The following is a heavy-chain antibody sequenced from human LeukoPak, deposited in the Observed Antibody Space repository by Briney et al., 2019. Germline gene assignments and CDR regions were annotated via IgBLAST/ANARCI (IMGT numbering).Heavy chain of an antibody. Sequence: HPGGSLRLSCEGSGFTLDDYAMHWVRQAPGKGLEWVSGISRKSDSIGYADSVKGRFTISRDNAKNSLYLQMNSLTVEDTALYYCSKSGFYRAVTDVGAFDIWGQGTMVAVSS. CDR2: ISRKSDSI. J-gene: IGHJ3*02. V-gene: IGHV3-9*01. CDR3: SKSGFYRAVTDVGAFDI. D-gene: IGHD6-19*01. CDR1: GFTLDDYA.